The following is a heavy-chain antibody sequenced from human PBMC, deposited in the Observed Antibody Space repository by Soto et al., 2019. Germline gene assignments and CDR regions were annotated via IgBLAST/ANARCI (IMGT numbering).Heavy chain of an antibody. D-gene: IGHD6-19*01. V-gene: IGHV4-4*02. CDR2: KHHSGST. CDR1: GGSINNGYW. J-gene: IGHJ6*02. Sequence: QVHLQESGPGLVKPSGTLSLTCGVSGGSINNGYWWTWVRQPPGKGLEWIGEKHHSGSTNYNLSLKSRVSISLDKSKNQFSLILSSVTAAGTAVYYCAYSSGWWRLDVWGQGTTVTVSS. CDR3: AYSSGWWRLDV.